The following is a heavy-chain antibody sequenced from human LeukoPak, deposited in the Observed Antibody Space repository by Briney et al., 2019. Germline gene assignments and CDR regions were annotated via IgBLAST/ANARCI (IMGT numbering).Heavy chain of an antibody. V-gene: IGHV3-23*01. CDR3: AKAFLGYCSSTSCYPVDY. CDR1: GFTFSAYG. Sequence: GRSLRLSCAASGFTFSAYGMQWVRQAPGKGLEWVSAISGSGGSTYYVDSVKGRFTISRDNSKNTLYLQMNSLRAEDTAVYYCAKAFLGYCSSTSCYPVDYWGQGTLVTVSS. D-gene: IGHD2-2*01. J-gene: IGHJ4*02. CDR2: ISGSGGST.